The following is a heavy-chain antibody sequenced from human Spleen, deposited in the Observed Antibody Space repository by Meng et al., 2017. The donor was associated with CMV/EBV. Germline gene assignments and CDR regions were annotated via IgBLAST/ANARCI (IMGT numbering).Heavy chain of an antibody. Sequence: ASVKVSCKASGYTFTSYDINWVRQAPGQGLEWMGMINPSGGSANYARKFQGRVTMTRDTSTSTVYMELSSLRSEDTAVYYCARDRLIKTFYYYYGMDVWGQGTTVTVSS. CDR2: INPSGGSA. CDR3: ARDRLIKTFYYYYGMDV. V-gene: IGHV1-46*01. D-gene: IGHD2-8*01. J-gene: IGHJ6*02. CDR1: GYTFTSYD.